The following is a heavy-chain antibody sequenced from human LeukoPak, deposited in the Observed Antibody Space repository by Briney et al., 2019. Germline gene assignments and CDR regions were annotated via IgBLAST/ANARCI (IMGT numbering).Heavy chain of an antibody. CDR1: GFTFNNYG. D-gene: IGHD6-13*01. Sequence: GKSPRLSCAASGFTFNNYGMHWVRQAPGKGLEWVAVISYDGSNKYYADSVKGRFTISRDNSKNTLYLQMNSLRAEDTAVYYCARGYSSSWYYFDYWGQGTLVTVSS. J-gene: IGHJ4*02. V-gene: IGHV3-30*03. CDR2: ISYDGSNK. CDR3: ARGYSSSWYYFDY.